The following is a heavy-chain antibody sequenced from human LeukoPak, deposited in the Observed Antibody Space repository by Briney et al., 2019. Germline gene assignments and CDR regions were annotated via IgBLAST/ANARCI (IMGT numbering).Heavy chain of an antibody. V-gene: IGHV4-59*08. J-gene: IGHJ6*02. CDR3: ARHMSSGTYPMDV. Sequence: KTSVTLSLTCTVSGGSISSHYWSWIRQPPGKGLEWIAYIYYSGSTNYNPSLQSRVTISVDTSKNQLSLKVSSVTAADMAVYYCARHMSSGTYPMDVWGQGTTVT. CDR1: GGSISSHY. CDR2: IYYSGST. D-gene: IGHD1-26*01.